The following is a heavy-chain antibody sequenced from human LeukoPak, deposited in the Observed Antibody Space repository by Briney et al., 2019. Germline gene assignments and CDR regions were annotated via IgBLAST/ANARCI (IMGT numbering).Heavy chain of an antibody. CDR2: INPNSGGT. CDR1: GYTFTSYG. J-gene: IGHJ5*02. Sequence: EASVKVSCKASGYTFTSYGISWVRQAPGQGLEWMGWINPNSGGTNYAQKFQGRVTMTRDTPISTAYMELSRLRSDDTAVYYCARGHSAYGSGNLLSRTLTWFDPWGQGTLVTVSS. V-gene: IGHV1-2*02. CDR3: ARGHSAYGSGNLLSRTLTWFDP. D-gene: IGHD3-10*01.